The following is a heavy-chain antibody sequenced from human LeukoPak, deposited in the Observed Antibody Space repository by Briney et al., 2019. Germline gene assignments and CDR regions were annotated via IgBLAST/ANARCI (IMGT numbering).Heavy chain of an antibody. Sequence: VESLKISCKGSGYTFTSYWIAWVRQMPGKGLEWMGLIYHSDYDTRYSPSFQGQVTISADRSISTAYLQWSSLKASDTAMYYCARQGEYCSGGSCSLRHFDYWGQGTLVTVSS. V-gene: IGHV5-51*01. CDR1: GYTFTSYW. D-gene: IGHD2-15*01. J-gene: IGHJ4*02. CDR3: ARQGEYCSGGSCSLRHFDY. CDR2: IYHSDYDT.